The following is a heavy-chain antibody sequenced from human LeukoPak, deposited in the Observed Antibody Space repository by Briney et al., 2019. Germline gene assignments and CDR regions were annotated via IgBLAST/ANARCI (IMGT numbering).Heavy chain of an antibody. V-gene: IGHV3-23*01. D-gene: IGHD4-17*01. CDR3: AREDYGALYFDY. Sequence: GGSLRLSCAASGFTFSSYAMSWVRQAPGKGLEWVSTISGSGDSTHYADSVKGRFTISRDNSKNTLYLQMNSLRAEDTAVYYCAREDYGALYFDYWGQGTLVTVSS. CDR1: GFTFSSYA. J-gene: IGHJ4*02. CDR2: ISGSGDST.